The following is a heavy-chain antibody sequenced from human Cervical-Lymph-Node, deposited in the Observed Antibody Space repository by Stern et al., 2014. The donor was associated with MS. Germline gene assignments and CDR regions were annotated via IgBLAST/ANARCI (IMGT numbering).Heavy chain of an antibody. CDR1: GFIFVDYA. V-gene: IGHV3-49*05. CDR2: IRRKAYGGTA. D-gene: IGHD2-21*01. Sequence: EDQLVESGGGLVKPGRSLRLSCTTSGFIFVDYAMSWFRQAPGKGLEWVGFIRRKAYGGTAEDAASVKGRFTISRDDSKSIAYLQLNSLKIEDTAVYYCTRVVYTMIGFYFDNWGQGTLVTVSS. CDR3: TRVVYTMIGFYFDN. J-gene: IGHJ4*02.